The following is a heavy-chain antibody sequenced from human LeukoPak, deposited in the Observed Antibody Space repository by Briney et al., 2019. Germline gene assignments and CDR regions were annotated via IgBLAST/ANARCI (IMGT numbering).Heavy chain of an antibody. CDR1: GFTFSSYG. J-gene: IGHJ4*02. V-gene: IGHV3-33*01. CDR2: IWYDGSNK. D-gene: IGHD3-10*01. Sequence: GGSLRLSCAASGFTFSSYGMHWVRQAPGKGLEWVAVIWYDGSNKYYADSVKGRFTISRDNSKNTLYLQMNSLRAEDTAVYYCARRGIGSGLTNFDYWGQGTLVTVSS. CDR3: ARRGIGSGLTNFDY.